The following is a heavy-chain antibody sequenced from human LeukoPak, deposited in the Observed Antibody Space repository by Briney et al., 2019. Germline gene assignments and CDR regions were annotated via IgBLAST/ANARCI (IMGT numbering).Heavy chain of an antibody. D-gene: IGHD4-17*01. V-gene: IGHV3-21*01. CDR2: ISSSSSYI. CDR1: AFTFSSYS. J-gene: IGHJ5*02. Sequence: GGSLRLSCAASAFTFSSYSMNWVRQAPGKGLEWVSSISSSSSYIYYADSVKGRFTISRDNAKNSLYLQMNSLRAEDTAVYYCARAVSVTTWGYWFDPWGQGTLVTVSS. CDR3: ARAVSVTTWGYWFDP.